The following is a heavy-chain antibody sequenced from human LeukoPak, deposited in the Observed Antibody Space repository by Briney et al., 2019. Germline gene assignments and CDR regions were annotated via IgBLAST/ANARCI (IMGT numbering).Heavy chain of an antibody. J-gene: IGHJ2*01. V-gene: IGHV1-18*01. CDR1: GYTFSSHTFSSYG. CDR3: ARDWGNIAAAGLSWYFDL. Sequence: ASVKVSCKASGYTFSSHTFSSYGFTWVRQAPGQGLEWMGWISPYNDNTNYAQKFQGRVTMTRDTSISTAYMELSRLRSDDTAVYYCARDWGNIAAAGLSWYFDLWGRGTLVTVSS. CDR2: ISPYNDNT. D-gene: IGHD6-13*01.